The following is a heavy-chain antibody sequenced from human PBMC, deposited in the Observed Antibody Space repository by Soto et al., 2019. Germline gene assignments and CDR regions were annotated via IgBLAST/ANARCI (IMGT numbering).Heavy chain of an antibody. J-gene: IGHJ4*02. Sequence: QVQLVQSGAEVKKPGSSVKVSCKASAGTFSSHTINWVRQAPGQGLEWMGRFIPVVDTPNYAQKFQGRVTITADKSTTTVYVELSSLRSDDTAVYYCARADYYGSGSYALDQWGQGTLVTVSS. CDR1: AGTFSSHT. V-gene: IGHV1-69*08. D-gene: IGHD3-10*01. CDR3: ARADYYGSGSYALDQ. CDR2: FIPVVDTP.